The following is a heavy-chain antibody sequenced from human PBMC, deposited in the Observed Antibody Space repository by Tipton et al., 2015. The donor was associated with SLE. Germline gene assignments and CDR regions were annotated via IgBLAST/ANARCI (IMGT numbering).Heavy chain of an antibody. Sequence: TLSLSCAVYGGSFSGNYWIWIRQPPGKGLERIGEINHGGSTNYNPSLKSRVTISVGTSKNQFSLKLRSVTAADTAVYYCARLQFIFSGIDVWGKGTTVTVSS. CDR3: ARLQFIFSGIDV. D-gene: IGHD3-3*01. CDR2: INHGGST. CDR1: GGSFSGNY. V-gene: IGHV4-34*01. J-gene: IGHJ6*04.